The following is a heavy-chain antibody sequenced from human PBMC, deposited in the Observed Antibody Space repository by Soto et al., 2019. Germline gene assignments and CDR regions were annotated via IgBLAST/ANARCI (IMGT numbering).Heavy chain of an antibody. CDR1: GYAFSDFG. J-gene: IGHJ5*02. V-gene: IGHV1-18*01. Sequence: ASVKVSCKPSGYAFSDFGITWVRQAPGQGLEWMGWIDTSIGHTNFAQRFDDRVTMTTDTSTNTAYMDLRRLRSDDTAVYYCARASYCSGGTCTTWFHPWGQGTLVTVSS. CDR2: IDTSIGHT. CDR3: ARASYCSGGTCTTWFHP. D-gene: IGHD2-15*01.